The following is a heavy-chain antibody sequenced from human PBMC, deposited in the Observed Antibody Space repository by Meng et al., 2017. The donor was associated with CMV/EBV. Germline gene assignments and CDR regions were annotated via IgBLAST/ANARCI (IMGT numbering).Heavy chain of an antibody. D-gene: IGHD3-3*01. CDR1: GFSFSSYW. CDR2: IKPDGSEK. Sequence: GESLKISCAASGFSFSSYWMSWVRQAPGKGLEWVANIKPDGSEKYSVDSVKGRFTVSRDNAKNSLDLQMNSLRAEDTAVYYCARELRFLESTGWYYYGMDVWGQGTTVTVSS. CDR3: ARELRFLESTGWYYYGMDV. J-gene: IGHJ6*02. V-gene: IGHV3-7*01.